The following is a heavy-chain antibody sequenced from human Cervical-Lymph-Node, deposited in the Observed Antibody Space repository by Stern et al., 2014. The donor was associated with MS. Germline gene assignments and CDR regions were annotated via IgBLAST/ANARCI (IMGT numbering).Heavy chain of an antibody. CDR2: ISYDGTNR. Sequence: QMQLVQSGGGVVQPGRSLRLACAASGFTFSSYPLHWVRQAPGKGLEWVAMISYDGTNRYYADSVKGRFTISRDNSKNTLYLQMSSLRAEDTAVYYCARDAGLITPLYYFDSWGQGTLVTVSS. CDR1: GFTFSSYP. J-gene: IGHJ4*02. D-gene: IGHD3-16*01. CDR3: ARDAGLITPLYYFDS. V-gene: IGHV3-30*04.